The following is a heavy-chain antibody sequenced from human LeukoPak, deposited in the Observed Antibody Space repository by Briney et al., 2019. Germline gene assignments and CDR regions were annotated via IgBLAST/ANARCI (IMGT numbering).Heavy chain of an antibody. J-gene: IGHJ4*02. CDR3: ARSMTTLVGGRGEDY. V-gene: IGHV1-69*13. CDR2: IIPIFGTA. D-gene: IGHD4-11*01. CDR1: GYTFSSYA. Sequence: GASVKVSCKASGYTFSSYAISWVRQAPGQGLEWMGGIIPIFGTANYAQKFQGRVTITADESTSTAYMELSSLRSEDTAVYYCARSMTTLVGGRGEDYWGQGTLVTVSS.